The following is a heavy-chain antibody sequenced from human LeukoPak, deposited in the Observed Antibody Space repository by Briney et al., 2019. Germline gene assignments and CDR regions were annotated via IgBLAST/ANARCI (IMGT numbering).Heavy chain of an antibody. Sequence: PGRSLRLSCAASGFTFSSYGMHWVRQAPGKGLEWVAVISYDGSNKYYADSVKGRFTISRDNSKNTLYLQMNSLRAEDTAVYYCVASRGGGSRGYFDYWGQGTLVTVSS. V-gene: IGHV3-30*03. CDR2: ISYDGSNK. J-gene: IGHJ4*02. CDR1: GFTFSSYG. CDR3: VASRGGGSRGYFDY. D-gene: IGHD2-15*01.